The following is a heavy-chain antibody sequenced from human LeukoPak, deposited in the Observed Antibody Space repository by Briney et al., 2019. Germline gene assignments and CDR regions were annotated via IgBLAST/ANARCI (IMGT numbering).Heavy chain of an antibody. CDR3: ARDDYGDHAPFDY. D-gene: IGHD4-17*01. Sequence: KPSETLSLTCAVYGGSLSGYYWSWIGQPPGKGLEWIGEINHSGSTNYNPSLKSRVTISVDTSENQFSLKLSSVTAADTAVYYCARDDYGDHAPFDYWGQGTLVTVSS. CDR1: GGSLSGYY. CDR2: INHSGST. V-gene: IGHV4-34*01. J-gene: IGHJ4*02.